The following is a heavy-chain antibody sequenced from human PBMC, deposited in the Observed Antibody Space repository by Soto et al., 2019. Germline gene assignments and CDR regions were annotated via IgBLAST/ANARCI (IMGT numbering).Heavy chain of an antibody. Sequence: SETLSLTCTVSGYSISSGYYWGWIRQPPGKGLEWIGSIYHSGSTYYNPSLKSRVTISVDTSKNQFSLKLSSVTAADTAVYYCARVDCSSTSCYRYYYGMDVWGQGTTVTVSS. J-gene: IGHJ6*02. CDR3: ARVDCSSTSCYRYYYGMDV. CDR2: IYHSGST. D-gene: IGHD2-2*02. V-gene: IGHV4-38-2*02. CDR1: GYSISSGYY.